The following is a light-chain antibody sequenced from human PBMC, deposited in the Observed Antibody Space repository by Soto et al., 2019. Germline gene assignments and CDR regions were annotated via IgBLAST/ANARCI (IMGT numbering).Light chain of an antibody. V-gene: IGLV1-51*01. CDR2: DND. J-gene: IGLJ7*01. CDR3: AAWDTSLSVA. CDR1: KNNIGRNY. Sequence: QSVLSQPPSVSAAPGQRVAISCSGRKNNIGRNYVSWYQQVPGAAPKLLIYDNDVRPSGIPDRFSGSKSGTSATLTITGLQTGDEADYYCAAWDTSLSVAFGGGTQLTVL.